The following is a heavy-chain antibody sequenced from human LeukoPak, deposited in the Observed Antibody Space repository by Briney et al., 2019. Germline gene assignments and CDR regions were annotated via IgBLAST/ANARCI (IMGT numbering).Heavy chain of an antibody. J-gene: IGHJ4*02. V-gene: IGHV3-43*02. CDR2: ISGDGGST. CDR3: AKVLADTAMVLSALDY. Sequence: GGSLRLSCEASGFXFDDYAMHWVRQAPGKGLEWVSLISGDGGSTYYADSVKGRFTISRDNSKNSLYLQMNSLRTEDTALYYCAKVLADTAMVLSALDYWGQGTLVTVSS. D-gene: IGHD5-18*01. CDR1: GFXFDDYA.